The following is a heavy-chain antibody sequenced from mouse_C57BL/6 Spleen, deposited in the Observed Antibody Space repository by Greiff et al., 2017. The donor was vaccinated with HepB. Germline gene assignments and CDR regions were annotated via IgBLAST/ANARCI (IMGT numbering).Heavy chain of an antibody. CDR1: GYTFTSYW. V-gene: IGHV1-64*01. D-gene: IGHD2-2*01. CDR2: IHPNSGST. J-gene: IGHJ2*01. CDR3: ARYGYDGTGVDY. Sequence: QVQLQQPGAELVKPGASVKLSCKASGYTFTSYWMHWVKQRPGQGLEWIGMIHPNSGSTNYNEKFKSKATLTVDKSSSTAYMQLSSLTSEDSAVYYCARYGYDGTGVDYWGQGTTLTVSS.